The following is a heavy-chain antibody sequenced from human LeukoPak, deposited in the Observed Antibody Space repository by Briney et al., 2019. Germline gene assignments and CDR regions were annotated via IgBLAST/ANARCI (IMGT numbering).Heavy chain of an antibody. J-gene: IGHJ4*02. CDR2: ISSSSSYI. V-gene: IGHV3-21*01. D-gene: IGHD3-9*01. Sequence: GGSLRLSCAASGFTFSSYSMNWVRQAPGKGLEWVSSISSSSSYIYYADSVKGRFTISRDNAKNSLYLQMNSLRAEDTAMYYCARDVLTGYYVFDYWGQGTLVTVSS. CDR1: GFTFSSYS. CDR3: ARDVLTGYYVFDY.